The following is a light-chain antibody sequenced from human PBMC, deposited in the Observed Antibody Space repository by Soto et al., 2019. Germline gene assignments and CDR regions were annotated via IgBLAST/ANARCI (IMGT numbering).Light chain of an antibody. J-gene: IGKJ1*01. CDR1: QSINNY. CDR3: PQGFSAPPWT. CDR2: DAS. V-gene: IGKV1-39*01. Sequence: DIQMTQSPSSLSASVGDRVTITCRSSQSINNYLSWYQQRPGKAPKVIIYDASSLQSGVPSRFSGSGCGTDFPLTISSLQPEDFATYYCPQGFSAPPWTFGQGTKV.